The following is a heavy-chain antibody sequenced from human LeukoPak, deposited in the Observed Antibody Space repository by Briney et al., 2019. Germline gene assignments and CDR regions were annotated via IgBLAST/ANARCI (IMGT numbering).Heavy chain of an antibody. J-gene: IGHJ4*02. Sequence: PSETLSLTCTVSGASISSYYWGWIRQPPGKGLESIGHITTSGATYYNPSLKSRVTISVDTPKSQFSLKLRSVTAADTAVYYCARDFLLQSEGLFDYWGQGTLVTVSS. D-gene: IGHD4-11*01. CDR2: ITTSGAT. CDR1: GASISSYY. V-gene: IGHV4-59*01. CDR3: ARDFLLQSEGLFDY.